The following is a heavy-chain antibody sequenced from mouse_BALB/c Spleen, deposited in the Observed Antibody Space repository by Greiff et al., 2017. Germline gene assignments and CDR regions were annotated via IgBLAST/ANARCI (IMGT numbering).Heavy chain of an antibody. V-gene: IGHV7-3*02. CDR1: GFTFTDYY. CDR2: IRNKANGYTT. CDR3: ARGPTGYAMDY. Sequence: EVNVVESGGGLVQPGGSLRLSCATSGFTFTDYYMSWVRQPPGKALEWLGFIRNKANGYTTEYSASVKGRFTISRDNSQSILYLQMNTLRAEDSATYYCARGPTGYAMDYWGQGTSVTVSS. J-gene: IGHJ4*01.